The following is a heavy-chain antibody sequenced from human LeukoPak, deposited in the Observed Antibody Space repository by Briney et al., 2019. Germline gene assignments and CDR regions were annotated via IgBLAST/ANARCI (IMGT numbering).Heavy chain of an antibody. V-gene: IGHV5-51*01. D-gene: IGHD2-15*01. CDR3: ARHSEPLGYCSGGSCYNLHYYYYMDV. Sequence: GESPKISCKGSGYSFTSYWIGWVRQMPGKGLEWMGIIYPGDSDTRYSPSFQGQVTISADKSISTAYLQWSSLKASDTAMYYCARHSEPLGYCSGGSCYNLHYYYYMDVWGKGTTVTVSS. CDR1: GYSFTSYW. CDR2: IYPGDSDT. J-gene: IGHJ6*03.